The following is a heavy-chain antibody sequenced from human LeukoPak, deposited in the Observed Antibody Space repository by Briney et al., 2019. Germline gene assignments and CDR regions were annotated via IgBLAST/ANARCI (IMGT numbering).Heavy chain of an antibody. D-gene: IGHD3-22*01. CDR2: IKQGGSEK. V-gene: IGHV3-7*01. Sequence: GGSLRLSCAASGFTFSSYWMSWVRQAPGKGLEWVANIKQGGSEKYYVDSVKGRFTISRDNAKNSLYLQMNSLRAEDTAVYYCARDTPNDSSGYYEANYDCWGQGTLVTVSS. CDR3: ARDTPNDSSGYYEANYDC. J-gene: IGHJ4*02. CDR1: GFTFSSYW.